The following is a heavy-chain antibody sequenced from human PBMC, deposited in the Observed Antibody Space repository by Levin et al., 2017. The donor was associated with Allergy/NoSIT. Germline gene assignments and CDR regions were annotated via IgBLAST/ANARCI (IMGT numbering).Heavy chain of an antibody. CDR1: GFTFSPYW. CDR3: ARGGCSSTSCLDY. V-gene: IGHV3-74*03. CDR2: ITGDGRDT. Sequence: LGGSLRLSCAASGFTFSPYWMHWVRQAPGKGLVWVSRITGDGRDTKYADSVGGRFTISRDNAKNTLYLEMNSLRAEDTAVYYCARGGCSSTSCLDYWGQGILVTVSS. J-gene: IGHJ4*02. D-gene: IGHD2-2*01.